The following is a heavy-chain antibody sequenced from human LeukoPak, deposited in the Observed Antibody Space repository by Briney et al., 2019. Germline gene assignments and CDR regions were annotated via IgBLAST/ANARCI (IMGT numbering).Heavy chain of an antibody. CDR1: GGSISNYY. D-gene: IGHD3-22*01. V-gene: IGHV4-4*07. Sequence: PSETLSLTCTVSGGSISNYYWSWIRQPAGKGLEWIGRIFARGSTNDNASPHYNPSLRGRLSVSLDTSKNQFSLKLSSVTAADTAVYYCARVRGRLYYDSSGYYRNRAGFDYWGQGTLVTVSS. CDR3: ARVRGRLYYDSSGYYRNRAGFDY. J-gene: IGHJ4*02. CDR2: IFARGST.